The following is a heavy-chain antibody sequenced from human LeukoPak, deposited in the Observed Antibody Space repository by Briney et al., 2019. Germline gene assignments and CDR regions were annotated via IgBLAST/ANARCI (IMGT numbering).Heavy chain of an antibody. CDR1: GFTFSSSD. Sequence: PGGSLRLSCAASGFTFSSSDMHWVCQAPGKGLEWVAVISYDATNKYYADSVKGRFTLSRDNSKNTLYLQTNTLRDEDTAVYYCAKASSNYFYYFEYWGQGTLVTVSS. CDR3: AKASSNYFYYFEY. CDR2: ISYDATNK. V-gene: IGHV3-30*18. J-gene: IGHJ4*02. D-gene: IGHD2/OR15-2a*01.